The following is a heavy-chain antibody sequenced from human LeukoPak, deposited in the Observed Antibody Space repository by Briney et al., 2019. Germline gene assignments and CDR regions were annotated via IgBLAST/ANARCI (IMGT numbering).Heavy chain of an antibody. CDR2: IIPILGIA. CDR1: GGTFSSYA. J-gene: IGHJ4*02. Sequence: SVKVSCKASGGTFSSYAISWVRQAPGQGLEWMGRIIPILGIANYAQKFQGRVTITADKSTSTAYMELSSLRSEDTAVYYCARGVDCGDSYYFDYWGQGTLVTVSS. D-gene: IGHD4-17*01. V-gene: IGHV1-69*04. CDR3: ARGVDCGDSYYFDY.